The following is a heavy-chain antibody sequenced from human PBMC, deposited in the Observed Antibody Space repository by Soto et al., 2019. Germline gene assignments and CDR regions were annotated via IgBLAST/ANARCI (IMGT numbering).Heavy chain of an antibody. CDR1: GFTVSSYA. V-gene: IGHV3-23*01. CDR3: AKDLGYCTNGVCSRLYGMDV. Sequence: PGGSLRLSCEGSGFTVSSYAMSWVRQAPGKGLEWVSAISGSGGSTYYADSVKGRFTISRDNSKNTLYLQMNSLRAEDTAVYYCAKDLGYCTNGVCSRLYGMDVWGQGTTVTVSS. D-gene: IGHD2-8*01. CDR2: ISGSGGST. J-gene: IGHJ6*02.